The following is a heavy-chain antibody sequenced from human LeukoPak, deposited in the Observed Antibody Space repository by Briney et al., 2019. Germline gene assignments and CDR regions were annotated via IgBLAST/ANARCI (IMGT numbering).Heavy chain of an antibody. D-gene: IGHD3-16*01. J-gene: IGHJ4*02. V-gene: IGHV3-30*02. CDR3: AKPQGGSPPRPFDY. CDR1: GFTFSSYG. CDR2: ISYEGSNK. Sequence: GGSLRLSCAASGFTFSSYGMHWVRQATGKGLEWVAYISYEGSNKKEADSVKGRFTISRDNSKNTLYLQMNSLRPEDTAVYYCAKPQGGSPPRPFDYWGQGTLVTVSS.